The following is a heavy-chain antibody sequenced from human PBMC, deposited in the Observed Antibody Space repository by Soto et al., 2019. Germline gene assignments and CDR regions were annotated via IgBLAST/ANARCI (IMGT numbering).Heavy chain of an antibody. D-gene: IGHD2-15*01. CDR3: TTADSVPYYYYGMDV. CDR1: GFTFSNAW. CDR2: IKSKTDGGTT. V-gene: IGHV3-15*01. Sequence: GGSLRLSCAVSGFTFSNAWMSWVRQAPGKGLEWVGRIKSKTDGGTTDYAAPVKGRFTISRDDSKNTLYLQMNSLKTEDTAVYYCTTADSVPYYYYGMDVWGQGTTVTVSS. J-gene: IGHJ6*02.